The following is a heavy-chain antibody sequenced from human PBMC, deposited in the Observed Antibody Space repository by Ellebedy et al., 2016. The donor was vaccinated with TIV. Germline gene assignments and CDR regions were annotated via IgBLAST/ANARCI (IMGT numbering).Heavy chain of an antibody. V-gene: IGHV3-11*04. Sequence: GESLKISCAASGFTFSDYYMSWIRQAPGKGLEWVSYISSSGTTIYYADSVKGRFTISRDNAKNSLYLQMNSLRVEDTAVYFCARRKREGDYDYFGFDHWGQGTLVTVSS. CDR3: ARRKREGDYDYFGFDH. CDR1: GFTFSDYY. J-gene: IGHJ4*02. D-gene: IGHD5-12*01. CDR2: ISSSGTTI.